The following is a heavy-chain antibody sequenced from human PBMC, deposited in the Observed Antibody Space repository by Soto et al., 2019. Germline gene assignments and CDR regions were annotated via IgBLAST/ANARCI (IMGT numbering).Heavy chain of an antibody. Sequence: GGSLRLSCAPSAFTLSSYAMHSVRQAPGKGLEWVAVISYDGSNKYYADSVKGRFTNSRDNSKNTLYLQMNSLRAEDTAVYYCARTKPSSSWADYWGQGPLVTLSS. J-gene: IGHJ4*02. CDR1: AFTLSSYA. D-gene: IGHD6-6*01. V-gene: IGHV3-30-3*01. CDR3: ARTKPSSSWADY. CDR2: ISYDGSNK.